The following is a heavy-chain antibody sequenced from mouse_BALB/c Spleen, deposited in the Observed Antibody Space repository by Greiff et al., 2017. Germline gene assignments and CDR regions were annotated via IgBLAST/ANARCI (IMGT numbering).Heavy chain of an antibody. Sequence: LVKTGASVKISCKASGYSFTGYYMHWVKQSHGKSLEWIGYISCYNGATSYNQKFKGKATFIVDTSSSTAYMQFNSLTSEDSAVYYCASSNWDEWFAYWGQGTLVTVSA. CDR3: ASSNWDEWFAY. D-gene: IGHD4-1*01. CDR2: ISCYNGAT. CDR1: GYSFTGYY. J-gene: IGHJ3*01. V-gene: IGHV1S34*01.